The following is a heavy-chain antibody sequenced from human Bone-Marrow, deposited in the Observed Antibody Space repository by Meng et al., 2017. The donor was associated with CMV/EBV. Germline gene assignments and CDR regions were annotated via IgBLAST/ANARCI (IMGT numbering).Heavy chain of an antibody. CDR2: INPSGGST. CDR1: GYTITSYY. J-gene: IGHJ6*02. D-gene: IGHD3-10*01. V-gene: IGHV1-46*01. CDR3: ARGITMVRGNYYYGMEV. Sequence: ASVKVSCKASGYTITSYYMHWVRQAPGQGLEWMGIINPSGGSTSYAQKFQGRVTMTRDTSTSTVYMELSSLRSEDTAVYYCARGITMVRGNYYYGMEVWGQGTTVTVSS.